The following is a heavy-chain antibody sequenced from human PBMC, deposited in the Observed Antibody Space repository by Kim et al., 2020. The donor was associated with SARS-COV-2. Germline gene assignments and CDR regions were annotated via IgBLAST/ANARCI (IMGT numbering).Heavy chain of an antibody. CDR1: GGSISSYY. CDR3: ARQYGSYYYYYGMDV. CDR2: IYYSGST. V-gene: IGHV4-59*08. Sequence: SETLSLTCTVSGGSISSYYWSWIRQPPGKGLEWIGYIYYSGSTNHNPSLKSRVNISVDTSKNQFSLKLSSVTAADTAVYYCARQYGSYYYYYGMDVWGQG. J-gene: IGHJ6*02. D-gene: IGHD1-26*01.